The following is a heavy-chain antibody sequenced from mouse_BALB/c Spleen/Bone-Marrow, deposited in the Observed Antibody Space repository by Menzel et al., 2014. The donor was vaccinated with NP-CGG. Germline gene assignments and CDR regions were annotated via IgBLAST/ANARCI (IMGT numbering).Heavy chain of an antibody. D-gene: IGHD2-1*01. J-gene: IGHJ3*01. Sequence: EVQGVESGGGLVKPGGSLKLSCAASGFTFSDYYMYWVRQTPEKRLEWVATISDGGSYTYYPDSVKGRFTISRDDAKNNLYLQMSSLKSEDTAMYYCARGGGNYEGAWFAYWGQGTLVTVSA. CDR3: ARGGGNYEGAWFAY. CDR1: GFTFSDYY. CDR2: ISDGGSYT. V-gene: IGHV5-4*02.